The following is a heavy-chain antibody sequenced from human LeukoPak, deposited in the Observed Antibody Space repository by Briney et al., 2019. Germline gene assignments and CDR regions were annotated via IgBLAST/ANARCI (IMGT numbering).Heavy chain of an antibody. CDR3: ARDGYSGSYYDY. D-gene: IGHD1-26*01. CDR2: INQDGSEK. Sequence: SGGSLRLSCAASGFTFSSYWMSWVRQAPGKGLQWVANINQDGSEKYYVDSVKGRFTISRDNAKNSLNLQMSSLRAEDTAVYYCARDGYSGSYYDYWGQGTLVTVSS. CDR1: GFTFSSYW. J-gene: IGHJ4*02. V-gene: IGHV3-7*04.